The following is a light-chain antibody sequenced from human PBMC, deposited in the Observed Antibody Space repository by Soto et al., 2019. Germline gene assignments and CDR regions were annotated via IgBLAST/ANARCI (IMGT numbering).Light chain of an antibody. J-gene: IGKJ1*01. CDR2: GAS. CDR3: QHYVTSRHP. Sequence: IVLKQSPCTLSFSTSERATLSCLSSQTVTSNYLAWYQQKPGQAPRLLIFGASIRVTGIPDRFIGSGSGTDFTLTISRLEPEDFAVYYCQHYVTSRHPFGQ. CDR1: QTVTSNY. V-gene: IGKV3-20*01.